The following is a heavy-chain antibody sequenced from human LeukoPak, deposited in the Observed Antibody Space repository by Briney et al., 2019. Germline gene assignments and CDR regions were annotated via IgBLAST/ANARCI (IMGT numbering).Heavy chain of an antibody. CDR3: AREESSRLSAWFDP. D-gene: IGHD6-13*01. CDR1: GGTFSSYA. CDR2: IIPIFGTA. Sequence: SVKVSCKASGGTFSSYAISWVREAPGQGLEWMGGIIPIFGTANYAQKFQGRVTITADESTSTAYMELSSLRSEDTAVYYCAREESSRLSAWFDPWGQGTLVTVSS. V-gene: IGHV1-69*01. J-gene: IGHJ5*02.